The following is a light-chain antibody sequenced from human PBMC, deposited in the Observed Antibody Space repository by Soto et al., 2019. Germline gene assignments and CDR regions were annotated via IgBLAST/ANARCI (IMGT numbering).Light chain of an antibody. CDR2: GNS. CDR3: QSYDSSLSGYG. CDR1: RSNIGAGYD. V-gene: IGLV1-40*01. J-gene: IGLJ1*01. Sequence: QSVLTQPPSVSGAPGQRVTISCTGSRSNIGAGYDVHWYQQLPGTAPKLLIYGNSHRPSGVPDRFSGSKSVTSASLAITGLPAEDEADYDCQSYDSSLSGYGFGTGTKLTGL.